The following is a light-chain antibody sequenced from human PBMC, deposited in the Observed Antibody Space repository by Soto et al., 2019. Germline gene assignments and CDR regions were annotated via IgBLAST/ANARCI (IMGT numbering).Light chain of an antibody. CDR1: ENINRF. CDR3: QHSYSPPVT. J-gene: IGKJ5*01. V-gene: IGKV1-39*01. Sequence: DIQLTQSPPSLSASIGDRVTINCRASENINRFLNWYQQKPGKAPKLLIYAASNLQSGVPSRFSGSGSGADFTLTISSLEPDDFGTYFCQHSYSPPVTFGQGTRLEI. CDR2: AAS.